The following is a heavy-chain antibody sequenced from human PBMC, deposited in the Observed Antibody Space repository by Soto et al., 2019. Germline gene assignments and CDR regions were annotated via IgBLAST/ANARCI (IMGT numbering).Heavy chain of an antibody. CDR3: AKDVDIVVGGAATVFDY. D-gene: IGHD2-15*01. J-gene: IGHJ4*02. Sequence: GGSLRLSCAASGFTFSSYAMSWVRQAPGKGLEWVSAISGSGGSTYYADSVKGRFTISRDNSKNTLYLQMNSLRAEDTAVYYCAKDVDIVVGGAATVFDYWGQGTLVTVSS. CDR2: ISGSGGST. CDR1: GFTFSSYA. V-gene: IGHV3-23*01.